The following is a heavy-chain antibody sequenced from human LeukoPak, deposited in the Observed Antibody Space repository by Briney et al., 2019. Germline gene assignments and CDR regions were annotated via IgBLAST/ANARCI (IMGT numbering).Heavy chain of an antibody. CDR1: GFIFNNAW. CDR2: ISSSSSYI. Sequence: GGSLRLSCAASGFIFNNAWMIWVRQAPGKGLEWVSSISSSSSYIYYADSVKGRFTISRDNAKNSLYLQMNSLRAEDTAVYYCARDDRYSSGWPEGYFDLWGRDTLVTVSS. D-gene: IGHD6-19*01. V-gene: IGHV3-21*01. J-gene: IGHJ2*01. CDR3: ARDDRYSSGWPEGYFDL.